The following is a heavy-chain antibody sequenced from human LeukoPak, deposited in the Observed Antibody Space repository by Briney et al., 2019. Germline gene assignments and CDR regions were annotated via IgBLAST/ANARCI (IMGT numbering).Heavy chain of an antibody. CDR3: ARERSTSNWYGTPDFDY. Sequence: GGSLRLSCAASGFTFDDYGMSWVRQVLGKGLEWVSGINRNGGTINYADSVKGRFTISRDSAKNSLYLQMNSLRAEDTALYYCARERSTSNWYGTPDFDYWGQGTLVTVSS. CDR1: GFTFDDYG. V-gene: IGHV3-20*04. D-gene: IGHD6-13*01. J-gene: IGHJ4*02. CDR2: INRNGGTI.